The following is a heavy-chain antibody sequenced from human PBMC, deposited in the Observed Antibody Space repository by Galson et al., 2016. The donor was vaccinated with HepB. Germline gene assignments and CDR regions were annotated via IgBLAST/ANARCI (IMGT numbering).Heavy chain of an antibody. CDR3: VKSVQLGRGFVT. Sequence: CAISGDSVSNNIDGWNWIRQSPPRGLEWLGRTYYRTEWRYDYATSLLSRISINPDTSKNQFSLHLNFVTPEDTGVYYCVKSVQLGRGFVTWGQGTLVTVSS. CDR1: GDSVSNNIDG. V-gene: IGHV6-1*01. D-gene: IGHD2-2*01. CDR2: TYYRTEWRY. J-gene: IGHJ4*02.